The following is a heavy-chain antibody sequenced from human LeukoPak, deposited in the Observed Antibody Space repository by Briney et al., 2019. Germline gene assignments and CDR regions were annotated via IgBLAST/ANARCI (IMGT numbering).Heavy chain of an antibody. Sequence: ASVKVSCKASGYTFTSYYMHWVRQAPGQGLEWMGIINPSGGSTSYAQKFQGGVTMTRDTSTSTVYIELSSLRSEDTAVYYCARDRYGGNPYDYWGQGTLVTVSS. CDR2: INPSGGST. D-gene: IGHD4-23*01. V-gene: IGHV1-46*01. CDR3: ARDRYGGNPYDY. J-gene: IGHJ4*02. CDR1: GYTFTSYY.